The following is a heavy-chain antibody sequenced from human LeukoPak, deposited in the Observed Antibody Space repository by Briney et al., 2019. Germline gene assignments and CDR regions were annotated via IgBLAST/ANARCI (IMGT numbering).Heavy chain of an antibody. CDR2: IWYDGSNK. J-gene: IGHJ4*02. CDR1: GFTFSSYG. D-gene: IGHD3-22*01. Sequence: PGGSLRLSCAASGFTFSSYGMHWVRLAPGKGLEWVAVIWYDGSNKYYADSVKGRFTISRDNSKNTLYLQMNSLRAEDTAVYYCARADDYYGSSGYVDYWGQGTLVTVSS. CDR3: ARADDYYGSSGYVDY. V-gene: IGHV3-33*01.